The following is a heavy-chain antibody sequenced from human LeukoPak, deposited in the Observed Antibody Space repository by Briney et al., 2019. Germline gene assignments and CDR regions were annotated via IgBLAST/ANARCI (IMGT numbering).Heavy chain of an antibody. CDR1: GFSFSDYA. CDR3: AKDGLTFGGVIVAYFDY. V-gene: IGHV3-23*01. D-gene: IGHD3-16*02. J-gene: IGHJ4*02. CDR2: ISGSGGST. Sequence: GGSLRLSCAASGFSFSDYAMHWVRQAPGKGLEWVSAISGSGGSTYYADSVKGRFTISRDNSKNTLYLQMNSLRAEDTAVYYCAKDGLTFGGVIVAYFDYWGQGTLVTVSS.